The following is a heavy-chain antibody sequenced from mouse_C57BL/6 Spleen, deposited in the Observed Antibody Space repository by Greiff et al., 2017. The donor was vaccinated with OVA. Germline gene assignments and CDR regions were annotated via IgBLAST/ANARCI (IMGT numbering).Heavy chain of an antibody. V-gene: IGHV6-6*01. CDR3: TRGSSYLYWYFDV. CDR2: IRNKANNHAT. CDR1: GFTFSDAW. Sequence: EVKVEESGGGLVQPGGSMKLSCAASGFTFSDAWMDWVRQSPEKGLEWVAEIRNKANNHATYYAESVKGRFTISRDDSKSSVYLQMNSLRAEDTGIYYCTRGSSYLYWYFDVWGTGTTVTVSS. D-gene: IGHD1-1*01. J-gene: IGHJ1*03.